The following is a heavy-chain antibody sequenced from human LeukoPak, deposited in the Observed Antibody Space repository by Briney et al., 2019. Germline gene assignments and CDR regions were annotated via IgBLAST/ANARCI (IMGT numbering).Heavy chain of an antibody. CDR2: ISYAGSNK. CDR1: GFTFSSYG. CDR3: AKDAGWFGVNWFDP. Sequence: GGSLRLSCAASGFTFSSYGMHWVRQAPAKGLEWVAVISYAGSNKYYADSVKGRFTISRDNSKNTLYLQMNSLRAEDTAVYYCAKDAGWFGVNWFDPWGQGTLVTVSS. J-gene: IGHJ5*02. D-gene: IGHD3-3*01. V-gene: IGHV3-30*18.